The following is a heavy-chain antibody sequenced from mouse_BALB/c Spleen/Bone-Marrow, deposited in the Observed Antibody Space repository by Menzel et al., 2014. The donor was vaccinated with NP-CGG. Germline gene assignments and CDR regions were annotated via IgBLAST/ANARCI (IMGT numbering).Heavy chain of an antibody. J-gene: IGHJ2*01. CDR2: INPESSTI. CDR1: GFDFRRYW. Sequence: EVNVVESGGGLVQPGGSLKLSCAASGFDFRRYWMSWVRQVPGKGLEWIGEINPESSTINYTPSLKDKFIISRDNAKNTLYLQMSKVRSEDTALYYCARLGYYGYFVDWGQGTTLTVSS. D-gene: IGHD2-3*01. CDR3: ARLGYYGYFVD. V-gene: IGHV4-1*02.